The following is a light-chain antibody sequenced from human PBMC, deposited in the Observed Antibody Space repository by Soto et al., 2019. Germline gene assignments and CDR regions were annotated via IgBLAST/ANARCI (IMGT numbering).Light chain of an antibody. CDR2: GAS. Sequence: EIVLTQSPGTLSLSPGERATLSCRASQSVGGNYLTWYQQKPGQAPRLLIYGASSRASGIPDRFSGRGSGTDFTLTISRLEPEDFAVYYCQQYGNSPVTFGGGTKVEIK. CDR3: QQYGNSPVT. V-gene: IGKV3-20*01. CDR1: QSVGGNY. J-gene: IGKJ4*01.